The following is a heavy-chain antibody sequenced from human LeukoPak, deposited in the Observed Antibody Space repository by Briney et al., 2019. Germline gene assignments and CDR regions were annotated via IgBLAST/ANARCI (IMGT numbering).Heavy chain of an antibody. Sequence: GGSLRLSRAASGFTFTVYAMSWVRQAPGKGLEWVSAISGSSDNTYFADSVKGRFTISRDNSKNTVSLQMNSLRAEDTAVYYCARDGGNSWDYWGQGTLVTVSS. V-gene: IGHV3-23*01. CDR2: ISGSSDNT. D-gene: IGHD6-13*01. CDR1: GFTFTVYA. J-gene: IGHJ4*02. CDR3: ARDGGNSWDY.